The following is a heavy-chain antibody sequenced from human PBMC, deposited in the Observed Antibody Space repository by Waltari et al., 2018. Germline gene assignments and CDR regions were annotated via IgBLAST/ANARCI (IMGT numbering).Heavy chain of an antibody. V-gene: IGHV3-30*18. D-gene: IGHD6-13*01. CDR3: AKDAGIIAAAGLGDY. CDR2: ISYDGSKK. J-gene: IGHJ4*02. CDR1: GFTFSSYG. Sequence: QVQLVESGGGVVQPGRSLRLSCAASGFTFSSYGMHWVRQAPGKGLEWVAVISYDGSKKYYADSVKGRFTISRDKSKNTLYLQMNSLRAEDTAVYYCAKDAGIIAAAGLGDYWGQGTLVTVSS.